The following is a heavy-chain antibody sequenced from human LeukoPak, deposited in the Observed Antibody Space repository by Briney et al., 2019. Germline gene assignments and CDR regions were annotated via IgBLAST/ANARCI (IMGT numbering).Heavy chain of an antibody. CDR2: ISYDGSNK. CDR3: AKAPNGIRGVIAFDI. J-gene: IGHJ3*02. CDR1: GLTFSNYG. Sequence: GGSLRLSCAASGLTFSNYGMHWVRQAPGKGLEWVAVISYDGSNKYYADSVKGQFTISGDNSKNTLHLQMNSLRAEDTAVYYCAKAPNGIRGVIAFDIWGQGTMVTVSS. V-gene: IGHV3-30*18. D-gene: IGHD3-10*01.